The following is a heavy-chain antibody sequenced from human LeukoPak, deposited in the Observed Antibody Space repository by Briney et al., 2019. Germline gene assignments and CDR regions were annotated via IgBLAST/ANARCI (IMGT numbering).Heavy chain of an antibody. Sequence: GGSLRLSCAASGFTFSSYAMHWVRQAPGKGLEWVAVISYDGSNKYYADSVKGRFTISRDNSKNTLYLQMNSLRAEDTAVYYCARSHEDGLVIAYYFDYWGQGTLVTVSS. CDR3: ARSHEDGLVIAYYFDY. J-gene: IGHJ4*02. D-gene: IGHD3/OR15-3a*01. CDR1: GFTFSSYA. CDR2: ISYDGSNK. V-gene: IGHV3-30-3*01.